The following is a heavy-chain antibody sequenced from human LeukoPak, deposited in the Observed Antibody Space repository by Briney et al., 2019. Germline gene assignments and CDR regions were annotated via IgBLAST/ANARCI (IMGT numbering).Heavy chain of an antibody. J-gene: IGHJ4*02. CDR3: TKGVSSWYGAFDY. V-gene: IGHV3-9*01. Sequence: PGGSLRLSCAASGFTFDDYGMHWVRQAPGKGLEWVSGISWNGGGTAYADSVKGRFTISRDNAESSLYLQMSSLRSEDTAFYYCTKGVSSWYGAFDYWGQGILVTVSS. CDR1: GFTFDDYG. CDR2: ISWNGGGT. D-gene: IGHD6-13*01.